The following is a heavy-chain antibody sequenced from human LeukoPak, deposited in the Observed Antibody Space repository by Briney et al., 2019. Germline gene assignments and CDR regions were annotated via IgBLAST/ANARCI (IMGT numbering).Heavy chain of an antibody. V-gene: IGHV3-33*06. D-gene: IGHD2-2*01. CDR1: GFTFSSYG. CDR2: IWYDGSNK. Sequence: GGSLRLSCAASGFTFSSYGMHWVRQAPGKGLEWVAVIWYDGSNKYYADSVKGRFTISRDNSKNTLYLQMNSLRVEDTAVYYCAKDPRSYCSSTSCPPWFDPWGQGTLVTVSS. CDR3: AKDPRSYCSSTSCPPWFDP. J-gene: IGHJ5*02.